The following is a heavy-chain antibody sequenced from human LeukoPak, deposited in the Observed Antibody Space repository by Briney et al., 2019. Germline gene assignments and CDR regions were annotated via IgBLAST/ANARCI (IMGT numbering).Heavy chain of an antibody. CDR1: GGSISSYY. D-gene: IGHD1-26*01. V-gene: IGHV4-59*08. CDR2: IYYSGST. Sequence: SETLSLTCTVSGGSISSYYRSWIRQPPGKGLEWIGYIYYSGSTNYSPSLKSRVTISVDTSKNQFSLKLSSVTAADTAVYYCARNLKWSWFDPWGQGTLVTVSS. J-gene: IGHJ5*02. CDR3: ARNLKWSWFDP.